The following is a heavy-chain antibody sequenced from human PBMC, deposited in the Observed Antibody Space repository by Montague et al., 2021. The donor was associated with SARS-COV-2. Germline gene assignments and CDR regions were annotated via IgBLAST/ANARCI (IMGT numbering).Heavy chain of an antibody. Sequence: PALVKPTQTLTLTGTFSGFSLSTSGMCVSWIRQPPGKALEWLARIDWDDDKYYSTSLKTRLTISKDTSKNQVVLTMTNMDPVDTATYYCAREYSSGVYFDYWGQGTLVTVSS. CDR3: AREYSSGVYFDY. V-gene: IGHV2-70*11. J-gene: IGHJ4*02. D-gene: IGHD6-19*01. CDR2: IDWDDDK. CDR1: GFSLSTSGMC.